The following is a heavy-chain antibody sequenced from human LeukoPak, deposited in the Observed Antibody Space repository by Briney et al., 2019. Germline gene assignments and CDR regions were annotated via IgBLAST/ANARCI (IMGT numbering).Heavy chain of an antibody. J-gene: IGHJ4*02. V-gene: IGHV3-49*04. CDR3: TRGIAAAGGSYYFDY. D-gene: IGHD6-13*01. Sequence: QPGRSLRLSCTASGFTFGDYAMSWVRQAPGKGLEWVGFIRSKAYGGTTEYAASVKGRFTISRDDSKSIAYLQMNSLKTEDTAVYYCTRGIAAAGGSYYFDYWGQGTLVTVSS. CDR2: IRSKAYGGTT. CDR1: GFTFGDYA.